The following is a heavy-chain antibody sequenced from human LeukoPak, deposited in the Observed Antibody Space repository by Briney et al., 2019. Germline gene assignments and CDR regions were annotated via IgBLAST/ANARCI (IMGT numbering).Heavy chain of an antibody. J-gene: IGHJ5*01. CDR2: INPNSGGT. CDR1: GYTFTGHY. CDR3: ARAEDMLVVPAAMGWFES. D-gene: IGHD2-2*01. V-gene: IGHV1-2*02. Sequence: ASVKVSCKASGYTFTGHYMHWVRQAPGQGLEWMGWINPNSGGTNYAQKFQGRVTMTRDTSISTAYMELSRLRSDATALYYCARAEDMLVVPAAMGWFESWGQGTLVIVSS.